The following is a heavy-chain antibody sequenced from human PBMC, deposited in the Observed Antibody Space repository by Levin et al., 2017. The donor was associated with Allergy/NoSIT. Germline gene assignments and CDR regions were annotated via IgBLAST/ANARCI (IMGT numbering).Heavy chain of an antibody. V-gene: IGHV3-30-3*01. J-gene: IGHJ4*02. Sequence: GGSLRLSCAASGFTFSSYAMHWVRQAPGKGLEWVAVISYDGSNKYYADSVKGRFTISRDNSKNTLYLQMNSLRAEDTAVYYCARDDSSSRQLDYWGQGTLVTVSS. CDR2: ISYDGSNK. D-gene: IGHD6-13*01. CDR3: ARDDSSSRQLDY. CDR1: GFTFSSYA.